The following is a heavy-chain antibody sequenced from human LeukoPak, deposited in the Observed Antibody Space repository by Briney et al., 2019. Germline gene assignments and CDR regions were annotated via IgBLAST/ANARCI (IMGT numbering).Heavy chain of an antibody. J-gene: IGHJ4*02. Sequence: PGGSLRLSCAASGFTFSSYAMSWVRQAPGKGLEWVSAISGSGGSTYYADSVKGRFTISRDNSKNTLYLQMNSLRAEDTAVYYCAKGLRYFDWLPDFDYWGQGTLVTVSS. V-gene: IGHV3-23*01. CDR3: AKGLRYFDWLPDFDY. CDR1: GFTFSSYA. D-gene: IGHD3-9*01. CDR2: ISGSGGST.